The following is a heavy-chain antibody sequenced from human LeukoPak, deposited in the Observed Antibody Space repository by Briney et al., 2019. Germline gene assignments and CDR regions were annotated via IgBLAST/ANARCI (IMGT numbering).Heavy chain of an antibody. J-gene: IGHJ3*02. V-gene: IGHV3-53*01. Sequence: GGSLRLSCAASGFSAGFSVSSIYMSWVRQAPGKGLEWVSGIYSGGSTYYADSVKGRFTISRDNAKNSLYLQMNSLRAEDTAVYYCARIYYGSGTRGAFDIWGQGTMVTVSS. CDR1: GFSAGFSVSSIY. D-gene: IGHD3-10*01. CDR3: ARIYYGSGTRGAFDI. CDR2: IYSGGST.